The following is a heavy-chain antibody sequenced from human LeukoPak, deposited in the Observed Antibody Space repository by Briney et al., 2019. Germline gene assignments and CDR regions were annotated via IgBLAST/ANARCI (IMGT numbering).Heavy chain of an antibody. CDR2: IYYSGST. Sequence: SETLSLTCTVSGASMSSYYWSWIRQPPGKGLEWIGYIYYSGSTNYNPSLKSRVTISVDTSKNQFTLKLSSVAAADTAVYYCARGRYGWLPFDYWGQGTLVTVSS. D-gene: IGHD3-16*01. J-gene: IGHJ4*02. CDR1: GASMSSYY. CDR3: ARGRYGWLPFDY. V-gene: IGHV4-59*01.